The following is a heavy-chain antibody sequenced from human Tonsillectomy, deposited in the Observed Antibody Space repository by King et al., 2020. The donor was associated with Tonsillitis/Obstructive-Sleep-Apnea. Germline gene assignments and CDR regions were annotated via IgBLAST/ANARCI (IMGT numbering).Heavy chain of an antibody. CDR2: ISSSGSTI. J-gene: IGHJ4*02. Sequence: VQLVESGGGLVQPGGSLRLSCAASGFTFSSYEMNWVRQAPGKGLEWGSYISSSGSTIYYADSVKGRFTISRDNAKNSLYLQMNSLRAEDTAVYECARDSGGMTSVGVVVQGGDYWGKGTLVTV. CDR1: GFTFSSYE. D-gene: IGHD3-3*01. CDR3: ARDSGGMTSVGVVVQGGDY. V-gene: IGHV3-48*03.